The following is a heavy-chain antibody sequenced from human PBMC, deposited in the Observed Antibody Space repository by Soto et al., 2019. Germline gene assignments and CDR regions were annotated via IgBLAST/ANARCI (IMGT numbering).Heavy chain of an antibody. CDR2: VNHRGNT. V-gene: IGHV4-34*01. CDR3: ARGKWLDNY. CDR1: GGSFSDYY. D-gene: IGHD6-19*01. Sequence: QVQLQQWGAGLLKPSETLSLTCAVYGGSFSDYYWTWIRQPPGGGLEWIGEVNHRGNTSYNPSLKSRVTIAVDTSKNQFSLILNSVTAADTAVYYCARGKWLDNYWGQGTLVTVSS. J-gene: IGHJ4*02.